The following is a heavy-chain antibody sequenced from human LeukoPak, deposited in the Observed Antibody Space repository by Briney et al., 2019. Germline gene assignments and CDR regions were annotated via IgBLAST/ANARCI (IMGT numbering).Heavy chain of an antibody. D-gene: IGHD3-22*01. J-gene: IGHJ4*02. CDR2: INYSGGST. Sequence: GGSLRLSCAASGFTFSNDPMSWVRQTPGKGLEWVSTINYSGGSTYYADSVKGRFTISRDNSKNTLYLQMNSLRAEDTAVYYCARESSGYYFDYWGQGTLVTVSS. V-gene: IGHV3-23*01. CDR1: GFTFSNDP. CDR3: ARESSGYYFDY.